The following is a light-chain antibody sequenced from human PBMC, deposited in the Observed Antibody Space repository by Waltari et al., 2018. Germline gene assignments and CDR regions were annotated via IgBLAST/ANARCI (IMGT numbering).Light chain of an antibody. CDR3: QQYNVWPPLT. J-gene: IGKJ4*01. CDR2: GAS. Sequence: EIVMTQSPATLSVSRGERAPPYCRASQSIHDNLAWYQQKPGQVPRLLIYGASTRATGIPARFRGSGSGAEFTLTITSLQSEDCAVYYCQQYNVWPPLTFGGGTKVEIK. V-gene: IGKV3-15*01. CDR1: QSIHDN.